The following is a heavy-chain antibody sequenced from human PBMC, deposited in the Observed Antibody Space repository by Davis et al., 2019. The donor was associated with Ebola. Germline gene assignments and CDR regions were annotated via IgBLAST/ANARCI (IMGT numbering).Heavy chain of an antibody. CDR1: GGSFTGYY. V-gene: IGHV4-34*01. CDR3: ARGRIVVGRYWFDP. D-gene: IGHD2-2*01. J-gene: IGHJ5*02. Sequence: MPSETLSLTCAVYGGSFTGYYWSWIRQPPGKGLEWIGEIYHSGRTNYNPSLKSRVTISVDTSKNQFPLKLTSVTAADTAGYYCARGRIVVGRYWFDPWGQGTLVTVSS. CDR2: IYHSGRT.